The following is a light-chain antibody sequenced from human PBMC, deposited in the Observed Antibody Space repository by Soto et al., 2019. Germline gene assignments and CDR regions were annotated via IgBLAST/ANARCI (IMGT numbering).Light chain of an antibody. Sequence: EIVMTQSPATLSVSPGERVTLSCRASQGVSTNLAWYQQKPGQAPRLLIYGVSTRATGIPARFSGSGSETEFTLTISSLQSEDFAVYYCQQYNEWPPYTFGQGNKLEIK. J-gene: IGKJ2*01. CDR1: QGVSTN. CDR2: GVS. V-gene: IGKV3-15*01. CDR3: QQYNEWPPYT.